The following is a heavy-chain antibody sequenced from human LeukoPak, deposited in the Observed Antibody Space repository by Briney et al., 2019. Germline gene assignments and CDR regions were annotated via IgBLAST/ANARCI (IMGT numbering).Heavy chain of an antibody. D-gene: IGHD6-6*01. Sequence: GGSLRLSCAASGFTVSSNYMSWVRQAPGKGLEWVSVIYSGGSTYYADSVKGRFTISRDNSKNTLYLQMNSLRAEDTAVYYCARDPSLTAARRWFDYWGQGTLVTVSS. V-gene: IGHV3-66*02. CDR1: GFTVSSNY. J-gene: IGHJ4*02. CDR2: IYSGGST. CDR3: ARDPSLTAARRWFDY.